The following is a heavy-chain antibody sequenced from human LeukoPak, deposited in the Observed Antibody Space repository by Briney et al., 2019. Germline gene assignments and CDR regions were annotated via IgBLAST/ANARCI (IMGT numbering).Heavy chain of an antibody. Sequence: SVKVSCKASGGTFSSYAISWVRQAPGQGLEWMGRIIPIFGIANYAQKSQGRVTITADKSTSTAYMELSSLRSEDTAVYYRARGETGGAFDYWGQGTLVTVSS. CDR1: GGTFSSYA. D-gene: IGHD3-16*01. CDR2: IIPIFGIA. V-gene: IGHV1-69*04. J-gene: IGHJ4*02. CDR3: ARGETGGAFDY.